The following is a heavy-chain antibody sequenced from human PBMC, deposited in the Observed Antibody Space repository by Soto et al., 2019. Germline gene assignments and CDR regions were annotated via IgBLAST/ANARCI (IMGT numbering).Heavy chain of an antibody. CDR2: ISYDGSNK. CDR3: AKDSATIRHDYGDY. CDR1: GFTFSSYG. Sequence: QVQLVESGGGVVQPGRSLRLSCAASGFTFSSYGMHWVRQAPGKGLEWVAVISYDGSNKYYADSVKGRFTISRDNSKNTLYLQVNSLRAEDTAVYYCAKDSATIRHDYGDYWGQGTLVTVSS. J-gene: IGHJ4*02. D-gene: IGHD5-12*01. V-gene: IGHV3-30*18.